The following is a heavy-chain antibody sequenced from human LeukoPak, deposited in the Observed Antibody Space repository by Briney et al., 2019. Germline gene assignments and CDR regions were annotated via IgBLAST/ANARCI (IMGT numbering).Heavy chain of an antibody. J-gene: IGHJ4*02. V-gene: IGHV1-18*01. CDR3: ARLGYCSSTSCYGADY. Sequence: GASVKVSCKASGYTFTSYGISWVRQAPGQGLEWMGWISAYNGNTNYAQKLQGRVTMTTDTSTSTAYMELRSLRSDDTAVYYCARLGYCSSTSCYGADYWGQGTLVTVSS. D-gene: IGHD2-2*01. CDR2: ISAYNGNT. CDR1: GYTFTSYG.